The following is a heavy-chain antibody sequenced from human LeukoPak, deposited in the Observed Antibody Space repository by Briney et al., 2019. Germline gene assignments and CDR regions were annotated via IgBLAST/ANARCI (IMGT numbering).Heavy chain of an antibody. CDR3: ARDQSLSSSWYADRNNWFDP. CDR2: IKEDGSEK. Sequence: GGSLRLSCVASGFTFSNYWMTWVRQAPGKGLEWVANIKEDGSEKYYVDSVKGRFTISRDNAKNSLSLQLNSLRAEDTAVYYCARDQSLSSSWYADRNNWFDPWGQGTLVTVSS. D-gene: IGHD6-13*01. J-gene: IGHJ5*02. CDR1: GFTFSNYW. V-gene: IGHV3-7*01.